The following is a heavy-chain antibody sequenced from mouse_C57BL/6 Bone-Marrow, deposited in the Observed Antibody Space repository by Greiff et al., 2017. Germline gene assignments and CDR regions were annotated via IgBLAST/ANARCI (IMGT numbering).Heavy chain of an antibody. Sequence: QVQLQQPGAELVTPGASVKLSCKASGYTFTSYWMHWVKQRPGRGLEWIGEIDPTGGDTNYNQKFKGKATLTVDTPSSTAYMQLSSLTSEDSAVYYCAGGDYGGLDYWGQGTSLTVSS. CDR1: GYTFTSYW. J-gene: IGHJ4*01. CDR3: AGGDYGGLDY. V-gene: IGHV1-50*01. D-gene: IGHD2-13*01. CDR2: IDPTGGDT.